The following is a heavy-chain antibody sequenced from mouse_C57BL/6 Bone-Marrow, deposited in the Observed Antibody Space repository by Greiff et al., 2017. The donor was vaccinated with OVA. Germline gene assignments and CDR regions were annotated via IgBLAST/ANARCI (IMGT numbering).Heavy chain of an antibody. CDR1: GFNIKDDY. Sequence: EVQLVESGAELVRPGASVKLSCTASGFNIKDDYMHWVKQRPEQGLEWIGWIDPENGDTEYASKFQGKATITADTSSNTAYLQLSSLTSEDTAVYYCTTLYDGYFFAYWGQGTLVTVSA. CDR3: TTLYDGYFFAY. CDR2: IDPENGDT. D-gene: IGHD2-3*01. V-gene: IGHV14-4*01. J-gene: IGHJ3*01.